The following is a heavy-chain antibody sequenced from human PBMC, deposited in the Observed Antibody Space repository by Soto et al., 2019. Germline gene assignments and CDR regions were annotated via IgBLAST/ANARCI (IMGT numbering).Heavy chain of an antibody. Sequence: QITLKESGPTLVKPTQTLTLTCTFSGFSLTTSGVGVGWIRQPPGKALEWLALIFWDDDKRYSPSLKSRLTITKDTSKNQVVLTMTNMDPVDTATYYCASSSGHRIFDCWGQGTLVTVSS. D-gene: IGHD2-15*01. J-gene: IGHJ4*02. V-gene: IGHV2-5*02. CDR3: ASSSGHRIFDC. CDR2: IFWDDDK. CDR1: GFSLTTSGVG.